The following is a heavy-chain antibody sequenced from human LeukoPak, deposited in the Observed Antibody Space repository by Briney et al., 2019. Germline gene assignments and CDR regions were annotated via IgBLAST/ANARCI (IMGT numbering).Heavy chain of an antibody. V-gene: IGHV4-4*02. D-gene: IGHD6-19*01. CDR1: GGSITNTNY. Sequence: SGTLSLTCGVSGGSITNTNYWTWVRQPPGKGLEWIGEVNLQGSTNYNPSLKSRVTISVDTSKNQFSLKLSSVTAADTAVYYCARSRVEKKVRGAGVDYWGQGTLVTVSS. J-gene: IGHJ4*02. CDR2: VNLQGST. CDR3: ARSRVEKKVRGAGVDY.